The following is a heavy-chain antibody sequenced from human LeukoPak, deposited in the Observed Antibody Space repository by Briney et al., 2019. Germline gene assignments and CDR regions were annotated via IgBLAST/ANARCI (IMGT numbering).Heavy chain of an antibody. Sequence: KTSETLSLTCTVSGGSISTSSYYWAWIRQPPGKGLEWNGSIYYSGNTYYNPSLKSRGTISVDTSKNQFFLKLNSVIVADTAVYYCARHSMPPSSGWFLNWFDPWGQGTLVTVSS. V-gene: IGHV4-39*01. D-gene: IGHD6-19*01. CDR1: GGSISTSSYY. CDR2: IYYSGNT. J-gene: IGHJ5*02. CDR3: ARHSMPPSSGWFLNWFDP.